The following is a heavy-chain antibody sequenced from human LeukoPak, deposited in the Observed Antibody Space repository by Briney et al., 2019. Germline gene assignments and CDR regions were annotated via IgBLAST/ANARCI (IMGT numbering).Heavy chain of an antibody. Sequence: SQTLSLTCAVSGGSISSGGYSWSWIRQPPGKGLEWIGYIYHSGSTYYNPSLKSRVTISVDRSKNQFSLKLSSVTAADTAVYYCASERGGGYCSSTSCYRGLGFDPWGQGTLATVSS. CDR2: IYHSGST. CDR1: GGSISSGGYS. D-gene: IGHD2-2*01. CDR3: ASERGGGYCSSTSCYRGLGFDP. J-gene: IGHJ5*02. V-gene: IGHV4-30-2*01.